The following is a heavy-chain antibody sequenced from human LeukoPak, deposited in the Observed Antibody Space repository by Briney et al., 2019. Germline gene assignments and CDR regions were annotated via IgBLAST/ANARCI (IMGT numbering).Heavy chain of an antibody. D-gene: IGHD2-15*01. CDR1: GGSISSSNW. CDR3: ASYCSGGSCYFHVHAFDI. J-gene: IGHJ3*02. V-gene: IGHV4-4*02. CDR2: IYHSGST. Sequence: SETLSLTCAVSGGSISSSNWWSWVHQPPGKGLEWIGEIYHSGSTNYNPSLKSRVTISVDKSKNQFSLKLSSVTAADTAVYYCASYCSGGSCYFHVHAFDIWGQGTMVTVSS.